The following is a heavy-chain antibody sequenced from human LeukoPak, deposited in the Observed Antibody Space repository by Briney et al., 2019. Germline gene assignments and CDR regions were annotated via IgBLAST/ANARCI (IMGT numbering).Heavy chain of an antibody. CDR1: GYSISSGYY. CDR3: ARVALHVDAFDI. CDR2: IYHSGST. V-gene: IGHV4-38-2*02. Sequence: SETLSLTCTVSGYSISSGYYWGWLRQTPGKGLEWIGNIYHSGSTYYNPSLKSRVTISVDTSKNQFSLKLSSVTAADTAVYYCARVALHVDAFDIWGQGTMVTVSS. J-gene: IGHJ3*02.